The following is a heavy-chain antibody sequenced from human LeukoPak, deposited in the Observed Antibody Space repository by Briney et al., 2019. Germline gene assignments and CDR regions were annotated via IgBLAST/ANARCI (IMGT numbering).Heavy chain of an antibody. J-gene: IGHJ5*02. CDR2: INIGGTNT. CDR1: GFTFNDYY. V-gene: IGHV3-11*01. CDR3: ATDGAGFDT. Sequence: GGSLRLSCAASGFTFNDYYMSWIRQAPGKGREWLSYINIGGTNTHYADSVKGRFTISRDNAKKSLYLEMNNLRAEDTAVYYCATDGAGFDTWGQGTLVTVSS.